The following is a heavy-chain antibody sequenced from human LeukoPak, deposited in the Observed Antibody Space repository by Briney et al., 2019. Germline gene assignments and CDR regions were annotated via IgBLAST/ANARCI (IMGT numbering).Heavy chain of an antibody. CDR3: ARRGVEMAAIRADNWFDP. CDR1: GGSFSGYY. J-gene: IGHJ5*02. CDR2: INHSGST. D-gene: IGHD5-24*01. Sequence: SETLSLTCAVYGGSFSGYYWSWIRQPPGKGLEWIGEINHSGSTNYNPSLNSRVTISGDMSKNQFSLKLSYVTAADTAVYYCARRGVEMAAIRADNWFDPWGQGTLVTVPS. V-gene: IGHV4-34*01.